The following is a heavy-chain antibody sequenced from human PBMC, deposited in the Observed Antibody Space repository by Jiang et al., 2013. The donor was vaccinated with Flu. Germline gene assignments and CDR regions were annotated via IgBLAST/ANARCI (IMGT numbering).Heavy chain of an antibody. D-gene: IGHD2/OR15-2a*01. J-gene: IGHJ5*02. V-gene: IGHV3-7*01. CDR3: VSFSIGP. Sequence: GSLKLSCAASGFTFSGYWMAWLRQTPGKGLEWVASIKDDGSKKFYLDSVKGRFAISRDNTKSSLSLQMNSLGAEDTAVYYCVSFSIGPWGQGTLVTVSS. CDR1: GFTFSGYW. CDR2: IKDDGSKK.